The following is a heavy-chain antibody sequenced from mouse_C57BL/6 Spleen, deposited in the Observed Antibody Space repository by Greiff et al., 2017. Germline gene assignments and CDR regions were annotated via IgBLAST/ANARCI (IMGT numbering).Heavy chain of an antibody. CDR2: IYPGSGST. CDR1: GYTFTSYW. CDR3: ARSIDYGSSYVSWFAD. V-gene: IGHV1-55*01. Sequence: QVQLQQPGAELVKPGASVKMSCKASGYTFTSYWITWVKQRPGQGLEWIGDIYPGSGSTNYNEKFKSKATLTVDTSSSTAYMQLSSLTSEDSAVYYCARSIDYGSSYVSWFADWGQGTLVTVSA. J-gene: IGHJ3*01. D-gene: IGHD1-1*01.